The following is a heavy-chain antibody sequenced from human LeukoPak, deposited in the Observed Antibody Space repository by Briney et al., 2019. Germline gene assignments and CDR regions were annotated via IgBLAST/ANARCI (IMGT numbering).Heavy chain of an antibody. D-gene: IGHD1-26*01. CDR3: ARHYSGSYQSFDY. J-gene: IGHJ4*02. CDR1: GGSISSGPYF. Sequence: PSETLSLTCSVSGGSISSGPYFWSWIRQSPGKGLDWIGYIYYSGSTNYNPSLKSRVTISVDTSKNQFSLELNSVTATDTAVYYCARHYSGSYQSFDYWGQGTLVTVSS. CDR2: IYYSGST. V-gene: IGHV4-59*08.